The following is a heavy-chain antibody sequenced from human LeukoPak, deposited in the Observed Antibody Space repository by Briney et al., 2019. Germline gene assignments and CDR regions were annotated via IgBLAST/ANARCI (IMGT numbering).Heavy chain of an antibody. V-gene: IGHV4-39*07. CDR2: INHSGST. J-gene: IGHJ4*02. D-gene: IGHD2-2*01. CDR1: GGSISSSSYY. CDR3: ARGGPGIVVVPAATATTTRTSFDY. Sequence: SETLSLTCTVSGGSISSSSYYWGWIRQPPGKGLEWIGEINHSGSTNYNPSLKSRVTISVDTSKNQFSLKLSSVTAADTAVYYCARGGPGIVVVPAATATTTRTSFDYWGQGTLVTVSS.